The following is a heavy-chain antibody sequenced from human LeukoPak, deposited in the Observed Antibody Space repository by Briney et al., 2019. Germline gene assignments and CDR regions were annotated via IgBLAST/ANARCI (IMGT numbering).Heavy chain of an antibody. CDR2: IYYSGST. D-gene: IGHD1-26*01. J-gene: IGHJ4*02. V-gene: IGHV4-59*08. CDR3: ARLASGSYGPLTPFDY. Sequence: SETLSLTCTVSGGSISSYYWSWIRQPPGKGLEWIGDIYYSGSTNYNPSLKSRVTISVDTSKNQFSLRLSSVIAADTAVYYSARLASGSYGPLTPFDYWGQGTLVSVSS. CDR1: GGSISSYY.